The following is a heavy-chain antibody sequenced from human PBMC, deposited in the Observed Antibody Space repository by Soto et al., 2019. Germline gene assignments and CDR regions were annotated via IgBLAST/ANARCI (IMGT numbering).Heavy chain of an antibody. CDR2: IYYSGST. D-gene: IGHD6-13*01. CDR3: ASQAGSSSSYWN. V-gene: IGHV4-59*08. J-gene: IGHJ4*02. Sequence: PSETLSLTCTVSGGSISSYYWSWIRQPPGKGQERIGYIYYSGSTNYNPSLKSRVTISVDTSKNQFSLKLSSVTVAFTAVYYCASQAGSSSSYWNWGRGTLVTVSS. CDR1: GGSISSYY.